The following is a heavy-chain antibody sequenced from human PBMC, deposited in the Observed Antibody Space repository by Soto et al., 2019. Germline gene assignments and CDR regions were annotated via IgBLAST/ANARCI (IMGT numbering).Heavy chain of an antibody. D-gene: IGHD3-10*01. CDR3: ARGAPRGIIHDFDS. V-gene: IGHV4-34*01. J-gene: IGHJ4*02. CDR2: INHSGST. Sequence: SETLSLTCAVYGGPFSGYYWSWIRQPPGKGLEWIGEINHSGSTNYNPSLKSRLTISIDMSKKQFSLRLSSVTAADTAVYYCARGAPRGIIHDFDSWGQGSLVTVSS. CDR1: GGPFSGYY.